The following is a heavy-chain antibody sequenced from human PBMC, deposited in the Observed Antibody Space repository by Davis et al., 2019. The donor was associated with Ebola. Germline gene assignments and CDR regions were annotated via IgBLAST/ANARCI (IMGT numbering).Heavy chain of an antibody. CDR2: IYYSGST. D-gene: IGHD3-3*01. V-gene: IGHV4-59*01. CDR3: ARVTYYDFWSGPNWFDP. J-gene: IGHJ5*02. Sequence: MPSATLSLPFTFSCGSLRSFYWSWIRQPPGEGLEWIGYIYYSGSTNYNPSLKSRVTISVDTSKNQFSLKLSSVTAADTAVYYCARVTYYDFWSGPNWFDPWGQGTLVTVSS. CDR1: CGSLRSFY.